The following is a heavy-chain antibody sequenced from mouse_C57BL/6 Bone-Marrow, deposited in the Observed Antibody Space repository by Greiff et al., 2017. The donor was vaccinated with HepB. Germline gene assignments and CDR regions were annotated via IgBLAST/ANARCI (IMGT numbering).Heavy chain of an antibody. CDR3: ARHVYYYGYYLY. CDR2: ISSGGSYT. V-gene: IGHV5-6*01. Sequence: EVKVVESGGDLVKPGGSLKLSCAASGFTFSSYGMSWVRQTPDKRLEWVATISSGGSYTYYPDSVKGRFTISRDNAKNTLYLQMSSLKSEDTAMYYCARHVYYYGYYLYWGQGTTLTVSS. CDR1: GFTFSSYG. D-gene: IGHD2-3*01. J-gene: IGHJ2*01.